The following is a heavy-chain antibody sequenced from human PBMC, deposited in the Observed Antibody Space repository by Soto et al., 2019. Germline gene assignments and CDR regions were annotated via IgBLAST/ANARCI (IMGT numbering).Heavy chain of an antibody. CDR2: IYHSGST. Sequence: PSETLSLTCAVSGGSISSGGYSWSWIRQPPGKGLEWIGYIYHSGSTYYNPSLKSRVTISVDRSKNQFSLKLSSVTAADTAVYYCARDDYGSDDYYGMDVWGQGTTVTVSS. CDR3: ARDDYGSDDYYGMDV. CDR1: GGSISSGGYS. D-gene: IGHD3-10*01. J-gene: IGHJ6*02. V-gene: IGHV4-30-2*01.